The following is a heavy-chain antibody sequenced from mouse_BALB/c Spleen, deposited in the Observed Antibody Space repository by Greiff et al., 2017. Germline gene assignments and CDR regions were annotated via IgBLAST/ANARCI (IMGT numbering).Heavy chain of an antibody. V-gene: IGHV5-6-5*01. J-gene: IGHJ4*01. CDR1: GFTFSSYA. CDR2: ISSGGST. Sequence: EVMLVESGGGLVKPGGSLKLSCAASGFTFSSYAMSWVRQTPEKRLEWVASISSGGSTYYPDSVKGRFTISRDNARNILYLQMSSLRSEDTAMYYCARGDYGYVNYAMDYWGQGSSVTVSS. CDR3: ARGDYGYVNYAMDY. D-gene: IGHD1-2*01.